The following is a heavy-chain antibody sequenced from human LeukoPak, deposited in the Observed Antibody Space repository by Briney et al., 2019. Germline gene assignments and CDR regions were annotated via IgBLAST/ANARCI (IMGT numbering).Heavy chain of an antibody. CDR1: GGSISIYY. CDR3: ARVEVLLPAYFDY. D-gene: IGHD2-15*01. Sequence: PSETLSLTCTVSGGSISIYYWSWIRQPPGKGLEWIGYVYNSKNTNYNPSLKSRATISADTSKNQFSLKLNSVTAADTAVYYCARVEVLLPAYFDYWGQGTLVTVSS. J-gene: IGHJ4*02. CDR2: VYNSKNT. V-gene: IGHV4-59*01.